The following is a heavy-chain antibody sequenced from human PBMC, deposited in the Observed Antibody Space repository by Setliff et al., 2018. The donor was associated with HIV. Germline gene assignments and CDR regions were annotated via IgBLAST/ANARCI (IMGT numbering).Heavy chain of an antibody. CDR2: IHYSGST. J-gene: IGHJ4*02. CDR1: GDSISSGGHY. CDR3: ARDPGAYYDYVWGSYRCYYFDY. D-gene: IGHD3-16*02. Sequence: KTSETLSLTCSVSGDSISSGGHYWSWIRQSPGKGLEWIGYIHYSGSTYFNPSLKSRVSISTDTSKNQFSLKLTSVTAADTAVYYCARDPGAYYDYVWGSYRCYYFDYWGQGTLVTVSS. V-gene: IGHV4-30-4*08.